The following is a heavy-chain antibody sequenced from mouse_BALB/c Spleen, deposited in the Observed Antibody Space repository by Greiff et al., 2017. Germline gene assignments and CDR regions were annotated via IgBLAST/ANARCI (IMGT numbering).Heavy chain of an antibody. D-gene: IGHD1-1*01. CDR3: ARDYYGSSPYFDV. V-gene: IGHV8-8*01. Sequence: QVTLKESGPGILQPSQTLSLTCSFSGFSLSTSGMGVGWIRQPSGKGLEWLAHIWWDDDKRYNPALKSRLTISKDTSSNQVFLKIASVDTADTATYYCARDYYGSSPYFDVWGAGTTVTVSS. CDR1: GFSLSTSGMG. J-gene: IGHJ1*01. CDR2: IWWDDDK.